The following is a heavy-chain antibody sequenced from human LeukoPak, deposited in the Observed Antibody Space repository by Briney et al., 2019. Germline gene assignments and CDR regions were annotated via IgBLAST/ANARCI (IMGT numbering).Heavy chain of an antibody. Sequence: GGSLRLSCAASGFTFSSYAMTWVRQAPGKGLEWVSGISGSGGSTYYADSVKGRFTISRDNSKNTLYLQMNSLRAEDTAVYYCAKNLDLQRLGSYYYYMDVWGKGTTVTVSS. J-gene: IGHJ6*03. V-gene: IGHV3-23*01. CDR3: AKNLDLQRLGSYYYYMDV. CDR2: ISGSGGST. CDR1: GFTFSSYA. D-gene: IGHD2-2*01.